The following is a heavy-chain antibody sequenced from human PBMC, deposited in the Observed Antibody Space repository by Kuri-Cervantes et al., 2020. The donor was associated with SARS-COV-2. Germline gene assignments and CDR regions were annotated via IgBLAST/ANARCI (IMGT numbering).Heavy chain of an antibody. CDR3: AEDMGGDIVVVPAGLRPLYYYGMDV. J-gene: IGHJ6*02. CDR2: IRSSGSTI. Sequence: GGSLRLSCAASGFSFSDYYMSWIRQAPGKGLEWVAYIRSSGSTINYADSVRGRFTISNDNAKKSLYLQMNSLRVEDTALYYCAEDMGGDIVVVPAGLRPLYYYGMDVWGQGTTVTVSS. CDR1: GFSFSDYY. D-gene: IGHD2-2*01. V-gene: IGHV3-11*01.